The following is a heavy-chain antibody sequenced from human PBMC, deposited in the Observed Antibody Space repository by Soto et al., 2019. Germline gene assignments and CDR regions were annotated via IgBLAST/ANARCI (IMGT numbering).Heavy chain of an antibody. Sequence: QVQLVESGGGVVQPGRSLRLSCAASGFTFSSYGMHWVRQAPGKGLEWVAVISYDGRNKYYADSVKGRFTISRDNSKNTLYLQMNSLRAEDTAVYYCADDPKRVGGYHEVEYFQHWGQGTLVTVSS. V-gene: IGHV3-30*18. CDR1: GFTFSSYG. J-gene: IGHJ1*01. D-gene: IGHD3-16*01. CDR2: ISYDGRNK. CDR3: ADDPKRVGGYHEVEYFQH.